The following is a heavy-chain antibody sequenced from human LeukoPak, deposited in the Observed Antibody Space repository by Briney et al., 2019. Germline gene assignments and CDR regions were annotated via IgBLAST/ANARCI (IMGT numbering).Heavy chain of an antibody. CDR1: GFTFNNYA. D-gene: IGHD2-2*01. Sequence: GGSLRLSCAASGFTFNNYAMSWVRQAPGKGLEWVSAISAGGSSTYYADSVKGRFTISRDNSKETLYLQMNSLRAEDTAVYYCAKRGRVVPAGGWYFDYWGQGTLVTVSS. CDR3: AKRGRVVPAGGWYFDY. J-gene: IGHJ4*02. CDR2: ISAGGSST. V-gene: IGHV3-23*01.